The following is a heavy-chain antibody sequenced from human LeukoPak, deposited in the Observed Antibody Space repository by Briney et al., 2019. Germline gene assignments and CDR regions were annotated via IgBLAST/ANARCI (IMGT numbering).Heavy chain of an antibody. Sequence: GGSLRLSCAASGFTFSSYSMNWVRQAPGKGLEWVSYISSSGSSTIYYADSVKGRFTISRNNAKNSVYLQMNSLRAEDTAVYYCARVGRAIAAAGFGAFDIWGQGTMVTVSS. CDR1: GFTFSSYS. J-gene: IGHJ3*02. D-gene: IGHD6-13*01. CDR3: ARVGRAIAAAGFGAFDI. V-gene: IGHV3-48*04. CDR2: ISSSGSSTI.